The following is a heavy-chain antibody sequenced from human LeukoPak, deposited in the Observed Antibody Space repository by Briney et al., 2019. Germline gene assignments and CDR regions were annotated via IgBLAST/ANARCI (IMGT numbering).Heavy chain of an antibody. CDR1: GGTFSSYA. CDR3: ASPYCGGDCYLHWYFDL. J-gene: IGHJ2*01. D-gene: IGHD2-21*01. V-gene: IGHV1-69*13. Sequence: ASVKVSCKASGGTFSSYAISWVRQAPGQGHEWMGGIIPIFGTANYAQKFQGRVTITADESTSTAYMELSSLRSEDTAVYYCASPYCGGDCYLHWYFDLWGRGTLVTVSS. CDR2: IIPIFGTA.